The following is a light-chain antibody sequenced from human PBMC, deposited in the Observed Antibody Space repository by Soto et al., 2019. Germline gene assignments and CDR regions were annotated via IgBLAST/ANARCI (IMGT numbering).Light chain of an antibody. J-gene: IGLJ1*01. CDR3: CSYAGSYTWV. CDR1: SSDDGGYNY. V-gene: IGLV2-11*01. Sequence: QSALTKPRSVSGYTGRTVTISCTGTSSDDGGYNYVSWYQQHPGKAPKLPIYDVSKRPSGVPDRFSGSKSGNTASLTISGLQPEDEADYYCCSYAGSYTWVFGTGTKVTVL. CDR2: DVS.